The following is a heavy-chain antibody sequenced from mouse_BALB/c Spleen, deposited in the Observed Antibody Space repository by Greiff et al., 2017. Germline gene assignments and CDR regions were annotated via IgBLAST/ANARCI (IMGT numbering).Heavy chain of an antibody. V-gene: IGHV5-17*02. CDR3: ARSGHGSQGFDY. D-gene: IGHD1-1*01. CDR2: ISSGSSTI. J-gene: IGHJ2*01. Sequence: EVKVVESGGGLVQPGGSRKLSCAASGFTFSSFGMHWVRQAPEKGLEWVAYISSGSSTIYYADTVKGRFTISRDNPKNTLFLQMTSLRSEDTAMYYCARSGHGSQGFDYRGQGTTLTVSS. CDR1: GFTFSSFG.